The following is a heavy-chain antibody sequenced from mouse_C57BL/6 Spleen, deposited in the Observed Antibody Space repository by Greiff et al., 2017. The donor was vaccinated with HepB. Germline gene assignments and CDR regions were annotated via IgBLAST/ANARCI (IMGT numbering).Heavy chain of an antibody. CDR3: ARERFYYGSSYGGYAMDY. J-gene: IGHJ4*01. CDR1: GFTFSDYY. Sequence: EVQLVESEGGLVQPGSSMKLSCTASGFTFSDYYMAWVRQVPEKGLEWVANINYDGSSTYYLDSLKSRFIISRDNAKNILYLQMSSLKSEDTATYYCARERFYYGSSYGGYAMDYWGQGTSVTVSS. V-gene: IGHV5-16*01. CDR2: INYDGSST. D-gene: IGHD1-1*01.